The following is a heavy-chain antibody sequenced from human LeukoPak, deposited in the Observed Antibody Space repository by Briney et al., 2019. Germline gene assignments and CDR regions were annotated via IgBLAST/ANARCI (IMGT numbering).Heavy chain of an antibody. J-gene: IGHJ1*01. CDR1: GGSISSSSHF. V-gene: IGHV4-31*03. Sequence: SSETLSLTCTVSGGSISSSSHFWSWIRQHPGKGLEWIGYIYYSGSTYCNPSLKGRVTISVDTSKNQFSLRLSSVTAADTAIYYCASVSYDTSLQHWGQGTLVTVSS. CDR3: ASVSYDTSLQH. CDR2: IYYSGST. D-gene: IGHD3-22*01.